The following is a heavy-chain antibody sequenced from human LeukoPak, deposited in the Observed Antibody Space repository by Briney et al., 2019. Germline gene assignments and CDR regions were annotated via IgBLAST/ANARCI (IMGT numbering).Heavy chain of an antibody. D-gene: IGHD4-17*01. CDR2: ISYDGSNK. V-gene: IGHV3-30-3*01. CDR3: ARDADYGDYVVDY. J-gene: IGHJ4*02. Sequence: PGRSLRVSCAASGFTFSSYAMHWVRQAPGKGLEWVAVISYDGSNKYYADSVKGRFTISRDNSKNTLYLQMNSLRAEDTAVYYCARDADYGDYVVDYWGQGTLVTVSS. CDR1: GFTFSSYA.